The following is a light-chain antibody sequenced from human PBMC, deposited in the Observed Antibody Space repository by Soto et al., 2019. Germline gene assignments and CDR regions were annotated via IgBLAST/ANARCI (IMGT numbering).Light chain of an antibody. J-gene: IGKJ4*01. CDR1: QSVSSY. Sequence: EIVLTQSPATLSLSPGERATLSCRASQSVSSYLAWYQQKPGQAPRLLIYDASNTATGIPARFSGSGSGTDFTLTISSLEPEDFAVYYCQQRSNWTLTCGAGTKVNIK. V-gene: IGKV3-11*01. CDR2: DAS. CDR3: QQRSNWTLT.